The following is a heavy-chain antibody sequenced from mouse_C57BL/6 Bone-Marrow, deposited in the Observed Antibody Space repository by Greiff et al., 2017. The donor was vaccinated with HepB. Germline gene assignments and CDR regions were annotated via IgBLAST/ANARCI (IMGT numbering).Heavy chain of an antibody. D-gene: IGHD3-2*02. CDR2: IDPSDSYT. CDR3: ARYRSSGYDYFDY. CDR1: GYTFTSYW. J-gene: IGHJ2*01. V-gene: IGHV1-69*01. Sequence: QVQLKQPGAELVMPGASVKLSCKASGYTFTSYWMHWVKQRPGQGLEWIGEIDPSDSYTNYNQKFKGKSTLTVDKSSSTAYMQLSSLTSEDSAVYYCARYRSSGYDYFDYWGQGTTLTVSS.